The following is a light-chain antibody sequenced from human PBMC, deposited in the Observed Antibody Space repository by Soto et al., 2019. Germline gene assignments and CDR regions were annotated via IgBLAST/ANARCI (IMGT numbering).Light chain of an antibody. V-gene: IGKV1-39*01. J-gene: IGKJ1*01. CDR2: LAS. CDR1: QGISNY. CDR3: QQSFSAPWT. Sequence: DIQMTQSPSSLSASVGDRVTITCRASQGISNYLNWYQQKPGRAPRLLMFLASSLQSGVPSRFSGSGSGTDFTLIINSPQPEDFATYYCQQSFSAPWTFGQGTKVDIK.